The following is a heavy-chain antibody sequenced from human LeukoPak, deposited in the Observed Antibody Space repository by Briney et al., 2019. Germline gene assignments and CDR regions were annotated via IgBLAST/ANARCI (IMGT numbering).Heavy chain of an antibody. CDR2: ISSSSVYI. Sequence: GGSLRLSCAASGFTFSAYSMNWVRQAPGKGLEWVSSISSSSVYIYYADSVKGRFTISRDNSKNTLYLQMNSLRAEDTAVYYCARDRSSGWTFDYWGQGTLVTVSS. V-gene: IGHV3-21*01. J-gene: IGHJ4*02. CDR1: GFTFSAYS. CDR3: ARDRSSGWTFDY. D-gene: IGHD6-19*01.